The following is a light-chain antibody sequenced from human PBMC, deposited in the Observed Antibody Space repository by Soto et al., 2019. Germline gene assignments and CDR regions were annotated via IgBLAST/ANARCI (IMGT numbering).Light chain of an antibody. CDR2: DAS. Sequence: EIVVTQSPATLSLSPGERATLSCRASQSVSSYLAWYQQKPGQAPRLLIYDASNRATGIPARFSGSGSGTDFTLTISSLEPEDFAVYYCQHYANWPLTFGGGTRVESK. J-gene: IGKJ4*01. V-gene: IGKV3-11*01. CDR3: QHYANWPLT. CDR1: QSVSSY.